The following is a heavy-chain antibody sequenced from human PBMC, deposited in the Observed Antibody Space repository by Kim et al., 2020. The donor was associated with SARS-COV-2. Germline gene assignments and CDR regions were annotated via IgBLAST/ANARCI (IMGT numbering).Heavy chain of an antibody. J-gene: IGHJ5*02. CDR1: GGSISSYY. Sequence: SETLSLTCTVSGGSISSYYWSWIRQPPGKGLEWIGYIYYSGSTNYNPSLKSRVTISVDTSKNQFSLKLSSVTAADTAVYYCARGIAAAQFDPWGQGTLVTVSS. D-gene: IGHD6-13*01. CDR3: ARGIAAAQFDP. V-gene: IGHV4-59*13. CDR2: IYYSGST.